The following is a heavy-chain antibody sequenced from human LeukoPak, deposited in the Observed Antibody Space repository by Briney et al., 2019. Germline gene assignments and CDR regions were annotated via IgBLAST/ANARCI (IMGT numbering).Heavy chain of an antibody. J-gene: IGHJ6*03. V-gene: IGHV1-2*02. Sequence: ASVKVSCKASGYTFTSYDINWVRQATGQGLEWMGWMNPNSGGTNYAQKFQGRVTMTRDTSISTAYMELSRLRSDDTAVYYCARDLQGKYCGGDCYSVGWPYYYYYMDVWGKGTTVTVSS. CDR2: MNPNSGGT. D-gene: IGHD2-21*02. CDR3: ARDLQGKYCGGDCYSVGWPYYYYYMDV. CDR1: GYTFTSYD.